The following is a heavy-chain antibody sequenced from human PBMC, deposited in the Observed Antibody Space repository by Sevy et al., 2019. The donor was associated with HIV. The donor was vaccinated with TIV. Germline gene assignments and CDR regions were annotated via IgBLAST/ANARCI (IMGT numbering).Heavy chain of an antibody. V-gene: IGHV3-48*02. J-gene: IGHJ6*02. D-gene: IGHD3-22*01. CDR1: GFTFNTYN. CDR2: ISYTSTTI. CDR3: ASSDATSRFGYYYFAMDF. Sequence: GGSLRLSCAVSGFTFNTYNMNGVRQAPGKGLEWVSYISYTSTTIYYADSVRGRLTISRDNAKNTLYLQMNSLRDEDTAVYYCASSDATSRFGYYYFAMDFWGQGTSVTVSS.